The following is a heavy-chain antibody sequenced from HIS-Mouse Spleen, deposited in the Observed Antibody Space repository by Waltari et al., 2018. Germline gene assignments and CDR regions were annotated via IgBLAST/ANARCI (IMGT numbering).Heavy chain of an antibody. CDR3: ARDYGDNWFDP. V-gene: IGHV4-39*07. D-gene: IGHD4-17*01. Sequence: QLQLQESGPALVKPSETLSLTCTVSGGPIIGSSNYWGWIRQPPGKGLEWIGSIYDGGSTYYNPSLKSRVTISVDTSKNQFSLTLSSVTAADTAVYYCARDYGDNWFDPWGQGTLVTVSS. CDR2: IYDGGST. J-gene: IGHJ5*02. CDR1: GGPIIGSSNY.